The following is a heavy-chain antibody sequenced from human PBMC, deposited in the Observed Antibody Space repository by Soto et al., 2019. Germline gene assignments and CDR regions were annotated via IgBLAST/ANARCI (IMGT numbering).Heavy chain of an antibody. Sequence: QVQLVQSGAEVKKPGASVKVSCKASGYTFSSYGITWVRQAPGQGLEWMGWISVYNGNTNYAQKIQGRGNMATDTSPSTAYMEVGSLRSDDTAVYYWARADGGTHYLGWFDPLGQGTLVTVSS. CDR3: ARADGGTHYLGWFDP. J-gene: IGHJ5*02. CDR2: ISVYNGNT. D-gene: IGHD1-26*01. CDR1: GYTFSSYG. V-gene: IGHV1-18*01.